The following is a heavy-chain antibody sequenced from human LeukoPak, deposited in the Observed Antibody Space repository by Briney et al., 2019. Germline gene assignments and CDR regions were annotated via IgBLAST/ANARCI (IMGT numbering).Heavy chain of an antibody. V-gene: IGHV1-2*06. CDR3: AREVSWDTAMATGAFDI. D-gene: IGHD5-18*01. CDR2: INPNRGGT. CDR1: GYTFTGYY. J-gene: IGHJ3*02. Sequence: ASVKVSCKASGYTFTGYYMHWVRQAPGQGLEWMGRINPNRGGTNYAQKFQGRVTMTRDTSISTAYMELSRLRSDDTAVYYCAREVSWDTAMATGAFDIWGQGTMVTVSS.